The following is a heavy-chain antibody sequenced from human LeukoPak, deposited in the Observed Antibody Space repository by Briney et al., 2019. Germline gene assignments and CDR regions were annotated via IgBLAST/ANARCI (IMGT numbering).Heavy chain of an antibody. J-gene: IGHJ4*02. V-gene: IGHV3-15*01. Sequence: PGGSLRLSCAASGFTFSNAWMSWVRQAPGKGLEWVGRIKRKADGGPTDYAAPVKGRFTISRDDSNNTLYLQMNSLKTEDTALYYCTRDRSYGYWGQGTLVTVSS. CDR1: GFTFSNAW. D-gene: IGHD3-10*01. CDR2: IKRKADGGPT. CDR3: TRDRSYGY.